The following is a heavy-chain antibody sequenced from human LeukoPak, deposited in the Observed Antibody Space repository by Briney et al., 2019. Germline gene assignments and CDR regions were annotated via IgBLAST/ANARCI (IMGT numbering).Heavy chain of an antibody. CDR1: GYSFTSYW. CDR2: IYPGDSDT. V-gene: IGHV5-51*01. J-gene: IGHJ4*02. Sequence: GESLKISCKGSGYSFTSYWIGWVRQMPGKGLEWMGIIYPGDSDTRYSPSFQGQVTISADKSISTAYLQWSSLKASDTAMYYCARIPQTMVRGVITPYFDYWGQGTLVTVSS. D-gene: IGHD3-10*01. CDR3: ARIPQTMVRGVITPYFDY.